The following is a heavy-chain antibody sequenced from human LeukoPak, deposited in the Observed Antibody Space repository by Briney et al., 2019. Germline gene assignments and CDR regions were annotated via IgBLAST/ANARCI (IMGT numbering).Heavy chain of an antibody. CDR2: IYPGDSDT. J-gene: IGHJ3*02. Sequence: GESLKISCKGSGYSFTSYWIGWVRQMPGKGLEWMGIIYPGDSDTRYSPSFQGQVTISAHKSISTAYLQWSSLKASDTAMYYCASGGITMVRGRTRDVNAFDIWGQETMVTVSS. V-gene: IGHV5-51*01. CDR1: GYSFTSYW. CDR3: ASGGITMVRGRTRDVNAFDI. D-gene: IGHD3-10*01.